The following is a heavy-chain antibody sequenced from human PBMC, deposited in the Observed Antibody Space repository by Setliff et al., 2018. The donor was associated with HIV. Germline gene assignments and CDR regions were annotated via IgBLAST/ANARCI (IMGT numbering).Heavy chain of an antibody. CDR3: ARDFGGYCSSMSCPGLFDP. J-gene: IGHJ5*02. CDR2: IDASANT. Sequence: PSETLSLTCTVSGSSISSNYYWAWIRQAPGKGLEWIGCIDASANTYYIPSLKSRATISIDTSKNQLSLKLRSVTAADTAVYYCARDFGGYCSSMSCPGLFDPWGQGTLVTVSS. CDR1: GSSISSNYY. V-gene: IGHV4-38-2*02. D-gene: IGHD2-2*01.